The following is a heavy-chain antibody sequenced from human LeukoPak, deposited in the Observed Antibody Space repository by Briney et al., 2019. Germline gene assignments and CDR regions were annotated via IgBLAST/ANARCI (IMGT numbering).Heavy chain of an antibody. V-gene: IGHV4-30-2*01. Sequence: SQTLSLTCAVSGGSISSGGYSWSWIRQPPGKGLDWIAYIYHSGSTYYNPSLKSRVTISVDRSKNQFSLKLSSVTAADTAVYYCARGGVGGFLWFGDFDYWGQGTLVTVSS. CDR1: GGSISSGGYS. D-gene: IGHD3-10*01. CDR2: IYHSGST. CDR3: ARGGVGGFLWFGDFDY. J-gene: IGHJ4*02.